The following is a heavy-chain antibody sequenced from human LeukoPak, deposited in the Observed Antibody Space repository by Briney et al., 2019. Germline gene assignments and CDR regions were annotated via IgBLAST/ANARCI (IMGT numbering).Heavy chain of an antibody. CDR2: INSDGSST. CDR3: ARERGYCSGGSCYSSWFDP. CDR1: GFTFSGYW. D-gene: IGHD2-15*01. J-gene: IGHJ5*02. Sequence: GGSLRLSCAASGFTFSGYWMHWVRQAPGKGLVWVSRINSDGSSTSYADSVKGRFTISRDNAKNTLYLQMNSLRAEDTAVYYCARERGYCSGGSCYSSWFDPWGQGTLVTVSS. V-gene: IGHV3-74*01.